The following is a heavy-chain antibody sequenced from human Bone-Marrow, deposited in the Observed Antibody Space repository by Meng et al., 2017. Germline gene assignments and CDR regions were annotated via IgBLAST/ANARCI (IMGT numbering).Heavy chain of an antibody. V-gene: IGHV3-53*01. CDR1: GFTVSSNY. CDR2: IYSGGST. Sequence: GESLKISCAASGFTVSSNYMSWVRQAPGKGLEWVSVIYSGGSTYYADPVKGRFTISRDNSKNTPYLQMSSLRAEDTTVYYCARTGYSSGWYDDSLDYWGQGTLVTVSS. J-gene: IGHJ4*02. CDR3: ARTGYSSGWYDDSLDY. D-gene: IGHD6-19*01.